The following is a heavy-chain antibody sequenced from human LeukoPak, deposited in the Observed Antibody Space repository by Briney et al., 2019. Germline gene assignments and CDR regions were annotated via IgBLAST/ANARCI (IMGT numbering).Heavy chain of an antibody. CDR3: ARVVATIFYAVY. CDR1: GYSFTGYY. D-gene: IGHD5-12*01. V-gene: IGHV1-2*02. Sequence: ASVKVSCKASGYSFTGYYMHWVRQAPGQGLEWMGWINPNSGGTNDAQKFQGRVTMTRDTSISTAYMELNTLRSGDTAVYYCARVVATIFYAVYWGQGTLVTVSS. CDR2: INPNSGGT. J-gene: IGHJ4*02.